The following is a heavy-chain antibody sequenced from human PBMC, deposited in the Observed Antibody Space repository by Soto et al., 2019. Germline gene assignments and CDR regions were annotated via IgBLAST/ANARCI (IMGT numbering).Heavy chain of an antibody. CDR1: GFSVGSNY. CDR3: ARHRHPRGTVGATSPLDP. CDR2: HYSGGST. Sequence: LRLSCAISGFSVGSNYLSWVRQAPGKGLEWVSVHYSGGSTYYADSVQGRFTISRDKSNNTLYLQMRRVRAEDTAVYFCARHRHPRGTVGATSPLDPWGQGTQVT. D-gene: IGHD1-26*01. J-gene: IGHJ5*02. V-gene: IGHV3-53*01.